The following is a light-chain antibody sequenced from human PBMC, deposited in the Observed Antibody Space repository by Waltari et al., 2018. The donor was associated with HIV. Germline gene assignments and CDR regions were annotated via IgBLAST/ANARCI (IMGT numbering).Light chain of an antibody. CDR2: GNI. J-gene: IGLJ3*02. CDR3: QSYDSSLSAWV. Sequence: QPVLTQPPSVSGAPGLGVTVSCTGSGSNIGAGYDGHWYQQLPGTAPKLLIYGNINRPSGVPDRFSASKSGTSASLSITGLHPEDEADYYCQSYDSSLSAWVFGGGTKLTGL. V-gene: IGLV1-40*01. CDR1: GSNIGAGYD.